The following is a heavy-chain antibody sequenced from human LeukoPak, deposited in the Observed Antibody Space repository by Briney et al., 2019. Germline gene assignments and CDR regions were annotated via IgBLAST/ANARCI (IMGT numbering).Heavy chain of an antibody. CDR3: ARGRGINWFDP. CDR2: ISAYNGNT. D-gene: IGHD3-16*01. J-gene: IGHJ5*02. V-gene: IGHV1-18*01. Sequence: ASVKVSCKASGYTFTSYGISWVRQAPGQGLEWMGWISAYNGNTNYAQKLQGRVTMTRNTSISTAYMELSSLRSEDTAVYYCARGRGINWFDPWGQGTLVTVSS. CDR1: GYTFTSYG.